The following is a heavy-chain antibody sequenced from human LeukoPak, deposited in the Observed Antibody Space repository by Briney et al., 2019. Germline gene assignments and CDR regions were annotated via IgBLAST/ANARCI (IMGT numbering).Heavy chain of an antibody. CDR1: GFSFSDYY. CDR3: AKDIVVVVAANWFDP. V-gene: IGHV3-11*04. Sequence: PGGSLRLSCAASGFSFSDYYLTWIRQAPGKGLEWVSYISGGGGTVDYADSVKGRFTISRDNAKNSLYLQMNNLRAEDTAVYCCAKDIVVVVAANWFDPWGQGTLVTVSS. D-gene: IGHD2-15*01. J-gene: IGHJ5*02. CDR2: ISGGGGTV.